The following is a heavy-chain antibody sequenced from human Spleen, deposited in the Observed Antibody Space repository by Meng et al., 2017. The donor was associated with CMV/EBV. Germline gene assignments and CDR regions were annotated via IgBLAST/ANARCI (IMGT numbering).Heavy chain of an antibody. V-gene: IGHV3-30-3*01. J-gene: IGHJ4*02. Sequence: GEVVESWVGVVQPGRSLRLSCAAFGFTFSSYSMHWVCQAPGKGLEWVAVISYDGSNKYYADSVKGRFTISRDNAKNSLYLQMNSLRAEDTAVYYCARETYGYGDYWGQGTLVTVSS. D-gene: IGHD5-18*01. CDR2: ISYDGSNK. CDR3: ARETYGYGDY. CDR1: GFTFSSYS.